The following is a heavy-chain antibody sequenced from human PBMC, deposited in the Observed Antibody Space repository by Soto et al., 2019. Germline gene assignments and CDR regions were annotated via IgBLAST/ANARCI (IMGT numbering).Heavy chain of an antibody. D-gene: IGHD2-15*01. J-gene: IGHJ5*02. CDR3: TTPSRVVVAGFDP. Sequence: EVQLVESGGGLVKPGGSLRLSCAASGFTFSNAWMSWVRQAPGKGLEWVGRIKSKTDGGTTDYAAPVKGRFTISRDDSKNTLYLQMNSLKTEDTAVYYCTTPSRVVVAGFDPWGQGTLVTVSS. CDR1: GFTFSNAW. V-gene: IGHV3-15*01. CDR2: IKSKTDGGTT.